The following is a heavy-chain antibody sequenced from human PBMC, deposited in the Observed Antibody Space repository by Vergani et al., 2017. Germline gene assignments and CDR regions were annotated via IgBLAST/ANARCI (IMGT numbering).Heavy chain of an antibody. CDR1: GYTFTGYY. J-gene: IGHJ6*02. V-gene: IGHV1-2*02. CDR2: INPNSGGK. CDR3: ARSEYSSSWYGDYYYGMDV. D-gene: IGHD6-13*01. Sequence: QVQLVQSGAEVKKPGASVKVSCKASGYTFTGYYMHWVRQAPGQGLEWMGWINPNSGGKNYAQKFQGRVTMTRETSISTAYMGLSTLRSDDTAVYYCARSEYSSSWYGDYYYGMDVWGQGTTVTVSS.